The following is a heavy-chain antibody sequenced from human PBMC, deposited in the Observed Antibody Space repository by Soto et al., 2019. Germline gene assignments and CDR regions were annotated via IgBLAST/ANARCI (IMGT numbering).Heavy chain of an antibody. J-gene: IGHJ6*02. V-gene: IGHV4-61*01. Sequence: PSETLSLTCTVSGGSVSSGSYYWSWIRQPPGKGLEWIGYIYYSGSTNYNPSLKSRVTISVDTSKNQFSLKLSSVTAADTAVYYCAREVGGNSGYYYYYGMDVWGQGTTVTVS. D-gene: IGHD2-21*02. CDR3: AREVGGNSGYYYYYGMDV. CDR2: IYYSGST. CDR1: GGSVSSGSYY.